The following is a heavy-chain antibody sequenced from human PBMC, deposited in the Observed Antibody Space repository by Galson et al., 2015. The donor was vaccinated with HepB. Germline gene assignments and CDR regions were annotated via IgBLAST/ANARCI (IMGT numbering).Heavy chain of an antibody. Sequence: SLRLSCAASGFVFSNYGMHWIRQAPGKGLEWVAVIWNDGSHKYYADSVKGRFTVSRDNSSSTLFLQMDSLRVEDTAVYYCARAVGYCDDTRCYDWFDPWGQGTPVTVSS. CDR1: GFVFSNYG. D-gene: IGHD2-2*01. CDR2: IWNDGSHK. V-gene: IGHV3-33*01. J-gene: IGHJ5*02. CDR3: ARAVGYCDDTRCYDWFDP.